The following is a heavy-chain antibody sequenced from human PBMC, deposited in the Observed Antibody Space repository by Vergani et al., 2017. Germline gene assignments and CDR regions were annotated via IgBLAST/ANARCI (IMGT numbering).Heavy chain of an antibody. CDR1: GFTFSSYA. Sequence: EVQLLESGGGLVQPGGSLRLSCAASGFTFSSYAMSWVRQAPGKGLEWVSTISGSDGSTYYADSVKGRFTISRDTSKNTLYLQMNSLRAEYTAVYYCAKEEYYYDNSGYYWGPFDYWGQGTLVTVSS. CDR3: AKEEYYYDNSGYYWGPFDY. J-gene: IGHJ4*02. CDR2: ISGSDGST. V-gene: IGHV3-23*01. D-gene: IGHD3-22*01.